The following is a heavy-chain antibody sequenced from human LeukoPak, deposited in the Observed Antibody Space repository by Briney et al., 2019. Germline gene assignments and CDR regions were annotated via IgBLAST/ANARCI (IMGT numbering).Heavy chain of an antibody. Sequence: GGSLRLSCAASGFTFSSYGVSWVRQAPGKGLEWVSAISGSGGSTYYADSVKGRFTISRDNSKNTLYLQMNSLRAEDTAVYYCAKMVVAAGTDYWGQGTLVTVSS. J-gene: IGHJ4*02. V-gene: IGHV3-23*01. CDR3: AKMVVAAGTDY. CDR2: ISGSGGST. CDR1: GFTFSSYG. D-gene: IGHD6-13*01.